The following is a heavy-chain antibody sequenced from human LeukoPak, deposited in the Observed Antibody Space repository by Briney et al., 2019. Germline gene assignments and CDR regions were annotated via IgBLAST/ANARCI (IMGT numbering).Heavy chain of an antibody. CDR2: IIPIFGTA. V-gene: IGHV1-69*05. J-gene: IGHJ6*03. CDR1: GGTFSSYA. CDR3: ARNRGVTMVRGRNYYYYYMDV. Sequence: VQVSCKASGGTFSSYAISWVRQAPGQGLEWMGGIIPIFGTANYAQKFQGRVTITTDESTSTAYMELSSLRSEDTAVYYCARNRGVTMVRGRNYYYYYMDVWGKGTTVTVSS. D-gene: IGHD3-10*01.